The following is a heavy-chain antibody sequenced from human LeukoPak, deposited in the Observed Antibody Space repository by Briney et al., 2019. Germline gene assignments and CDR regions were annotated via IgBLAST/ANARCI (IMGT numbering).Heavy chain of an antibody. Sequence: GGSLRLSCAASGFTFSSYWMSWVRQAPGKGLEWVANIKQDGSEKYHVDSVKGRFTIPRDNAKNSLYLQMNSLRAEDTAVYYCARRTYCGGDCYYEDYWGQGTLVTVSS. CDR2: IKQDGSEK. J-gene: IGHJ4*02. V-gene: IGHV3-7*03. CDR1: GFTFSSYW. CDR3: ARRTYCGGDCYYEDY. D-gene: IGHD2-21*02.